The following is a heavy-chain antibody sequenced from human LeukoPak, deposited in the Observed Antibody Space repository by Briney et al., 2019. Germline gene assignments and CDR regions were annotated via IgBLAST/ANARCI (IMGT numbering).Heavy chain of an antibody. CDR2: IDNNGRDT. V-gene: IGHV3-74*01. CDR1: GFTFSSYW. CDR3: ARGGGDHAFDI. Sequence: GGSLRLSCAASGFTFSSYWMHWVRHSPEKGLVWVSRIDNNGRDTIYADSVKGRFTISRDNTRNTLHLHLGSLRVEDTAIYYCARGGGDHAFDIWGQGTMVTVSS. D-gene: IGHD2-21*02. J-gene: IGHJ3*02.